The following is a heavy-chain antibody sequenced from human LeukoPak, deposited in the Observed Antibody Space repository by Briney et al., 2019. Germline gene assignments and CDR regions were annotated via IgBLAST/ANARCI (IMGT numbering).Heavy chain of an antibody. V-gene: IGHV1-18*01. CDR1: GYTFTDYG. CDR2: ISVYNVNT. D-gene: IGHD3-3*01. J-gene: IGHJ4*02. CDR3: ARDEIFGVGTHFDY. Sequence: GASVKVSCVTSGYTFTDYGISWVRQAPGQGLEWLGWISVYNVNTKYAKKFQGRVTMTRDTSTTTVYMELTGPTSDDTATYYCARDEIFGVGTHFDYWGQGTPVIASS.